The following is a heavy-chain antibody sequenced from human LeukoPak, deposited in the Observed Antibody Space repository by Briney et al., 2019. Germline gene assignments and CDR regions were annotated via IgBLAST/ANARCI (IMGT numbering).Heavy chain of an antibody. CDR3: ARDKIQLVGYFDL. CDR1: GGTFSNYA. V-gene: IGHV1-69*05. CDR2: IIPIFGTA. Sequence: SVKVSCKASGGTFSNYAISWVRQAPGHGLECMGGIIPIFGTANYAQKFQGRVTITTDESTSTAYMELSSLRSEDTAVYYCARDKIQLVGYFDLWGRGTLVTVSS. D-gene: IGHD5-18*01. J-gene: IGHJ2*01.